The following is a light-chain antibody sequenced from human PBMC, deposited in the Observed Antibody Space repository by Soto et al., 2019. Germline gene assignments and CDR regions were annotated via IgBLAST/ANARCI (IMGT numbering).Light chain of an antibody. CDR1: QNFGSKS. V-gene: IGKV3-20*01. J-gene: IGKJ1*01. CDR2: GAS. CDR3: QQYAGSPET. Sequence: EIVLTQSPGTLSLFPGEKATLSCRASQNFGSKSLAWYQQRPGQAPRLLIYGASIRATGSPDRFSGSGSGTDFTLTINRLEPEDFAVYYCQQYAGSPETFGRGTKVEI.